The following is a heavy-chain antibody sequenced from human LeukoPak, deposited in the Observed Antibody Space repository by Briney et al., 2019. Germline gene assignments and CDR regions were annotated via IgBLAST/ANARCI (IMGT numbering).Heavy chain of an antibody. V-gene: IGHV1-69*13. J-gene: IGHJ4*02. CDR3: ARNYWSIAAAGEYYFDY. Sequence: SVKVSCKASGGTFSSYAISWVRQAPGQGLEWMGGIIPIFGTANYARKFQGRVTITADESTSTAYMELSSLRSEDTAVYYCARNYWSIAAAGEYYFDYWGQGTLVTVSS. CDR2: IIPIFGTA. D-gene: IGHD6-13*01. CDR1: GGTFSSYA.